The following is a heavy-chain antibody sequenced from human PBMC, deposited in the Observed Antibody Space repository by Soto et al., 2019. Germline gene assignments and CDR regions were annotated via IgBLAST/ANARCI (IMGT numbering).Heavy chain of an antibody. CDR2: IYYSGST. CDR1: GGSISSGGYY. Sequence: QVQLQESGPGLVKPSQTLSLTCTVSGGSISSGGYYWSWIRQHPGKGLEWIGYIYYSGSTYYNPSLKSRVTISVDTAKNQFSLKLSSVTAAGTAVYYWARVRVAATRVGWFDPWGQGTLVNVSS. CDR3: ARVRVAATRVGWFDP. D-gene: IGHD2-15*01. V-gene: IGHV4-31*03. J-gene: IGHJ5*02.